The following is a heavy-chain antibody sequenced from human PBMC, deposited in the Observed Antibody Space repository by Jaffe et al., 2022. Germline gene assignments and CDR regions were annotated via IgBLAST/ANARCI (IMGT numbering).Heavy chain of an antibody. Sequence: EVRLLESGGGLVQPGGSLRLSCAASGFPFSNYAMNWVRQGPGKGLEWVSHIGGNGADMSFADSVKGRFTVSRDDSKNTLYLQMNSLRAEDTALYYCVKDHIPNNRIYDAFDVWGQGTMVTVSS. CDR2: IGGNGADM. D-gene: IGHD1-1*01. V-gene: IGHV3-23*01. CDR3: VKDHIPNNRIYDAFDV. CDR1: GFPFSNYA. J-gene: IGHJ3*01.